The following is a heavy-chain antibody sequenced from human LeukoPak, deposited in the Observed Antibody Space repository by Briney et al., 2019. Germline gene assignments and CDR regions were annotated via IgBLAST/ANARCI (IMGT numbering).Heavy chain of an antibody. CDR3: ARDVSWSQQLVVTDYYYYMDV. J-gene: IGHJ6*03. V-gene: IGHV4-61*02. CDR1: GGSISSGSYY. CDR2: IYTSGST. Sequence: SETLSLTCTVSGGSISSGSYYWSWIRQPAGKGLEWIGRIYTSGSTNYNPSLKSRVTISVDTSKNQFSLKLSSVTAADTAVYYCARDVSWSQQLVVTDYYYYMDVWGKGTTVTISS. D-gene: IGHD6-13*01.